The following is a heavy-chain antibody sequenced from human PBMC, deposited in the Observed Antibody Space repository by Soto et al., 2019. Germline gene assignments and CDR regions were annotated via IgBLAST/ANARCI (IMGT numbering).Heavy chain of an antibody. CDR3: ARHYGDYPSGTFYFDY. J-gene: IGHJ4*02. Sequence: SETLSLTCNVSGGSVNSGSYYWSWIRQPPGKGLEWIGYIYYNGRTNSNPSLKSRITINPDTSKNQFSLQLNSVTPEDTAVYYCARHYGDYPSGTFYFDYWGQGTLVTVSS. CDR1: GGSVNSGSYY. V-gene: IGHV4-61*01. CDR2: IYYNGRT. D-gene: IGHD4-17*01.